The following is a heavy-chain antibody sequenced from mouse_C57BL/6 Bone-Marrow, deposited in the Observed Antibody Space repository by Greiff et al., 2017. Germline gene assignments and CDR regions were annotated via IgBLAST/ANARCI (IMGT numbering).Heavy chain of an antibody. Sequence: VQLQQPGAELVRPGSSVKLSCKASGYTFTSYWMDWVKQRPGQGLEWIGNIYPSDSETHYNQKFKDKATLTVDKSSSTAYMQLSSLTSEDSAVYYCARDGNSLYAMDYWGQGTSVTVSS. D-gene: IGHD2-1*01. CDR1: GYTFTSYW. CDR3: ARDGNSLYAMDY. V-gene: IGHV1-61*01. J-gene: IGHJ4*01. CDR2: IYPSDSET.